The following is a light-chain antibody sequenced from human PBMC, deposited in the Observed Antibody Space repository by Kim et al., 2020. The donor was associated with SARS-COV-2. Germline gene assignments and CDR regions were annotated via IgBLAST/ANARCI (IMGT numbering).Light chain of an antibody. J-gene: IGKJ1*01. CDR3: QQYYNWPPWT. V-gene: IGKV3-15*01. Sequence: EIVMTQSPATLSVSPEERATLSCRASQSVRSNLAWYQQKPGQAPRLLIYGASTRATGIPARFSGSGSGTEFTLTISSLQSEDLAVYYCQQYYNWPPWTFGQGTKVEIK. CDR1: QSVRSN. CDR2: GAS.